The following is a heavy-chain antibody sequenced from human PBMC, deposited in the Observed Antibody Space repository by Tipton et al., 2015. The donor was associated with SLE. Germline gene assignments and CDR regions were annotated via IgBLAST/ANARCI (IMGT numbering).Heavy chain of an antibody. V-gene: IGHV4-34*01. Sequence: TLSLTCAVYGGSFSGYYWSWIRQPPGKGLEWIGEINHSGSTNYNPSLKSRVTISVDTSKNQFSLKLSSVTAADTAVYYCARVRGASGAFDIWGQGTMVTVSS. D-gene: IGHD3-10*01. CDR1: GGSFSGYY. CDR2: INHSGST. J-gene: IGHJ3*02. CDR3: ARVRGASGAFDI.